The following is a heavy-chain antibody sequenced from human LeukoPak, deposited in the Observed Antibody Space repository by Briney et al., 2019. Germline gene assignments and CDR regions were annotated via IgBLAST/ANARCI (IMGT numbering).Heavy chain of an antibody. J-gene: IGHJ4*02. V-gene: IGHV4-34*01. CDR2: INHSGST. CDR1: GGSFSGYY. Sequence: SETLSLTCAVYGGSFSGYYWSWIRQPPGKGLEWIGEINHSGSTNYNPSLKSRVTISVDTSKNQFSLKLSSVTAADTAVYHCAREAMYSYGNNFDYWGQGTLVTVSS. CDR3: AREAMYSYGNNFDY. D-gene: IGHD5-18*01.